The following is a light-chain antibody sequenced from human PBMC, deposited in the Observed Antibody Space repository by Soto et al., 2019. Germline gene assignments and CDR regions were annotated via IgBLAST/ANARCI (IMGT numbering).Light chain of an antibody. CDR3: SSYTSSSTLDV. CDR1: SSDVGGYNY. V-gene: IGLV2-14*01. CDR2: EVS. J-gene: IGLJ1*01. Sequence: QSVLTQPASVSGSPGQSITISCTGTSSDVGGYNYVSWYQQHPGKAPKLMIYEVSNRPSGVSNRFSGSKSGNTASLTISGLQAEDEADYYCSSYTSSSTLDVFGTGTNVTAL.